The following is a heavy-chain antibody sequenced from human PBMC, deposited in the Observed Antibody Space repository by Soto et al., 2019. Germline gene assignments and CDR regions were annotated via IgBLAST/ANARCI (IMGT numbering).Heavy chain of an antibody. V-gene: IGHV3-74*01. CDR2: INSDGSST. CDR1: GFTFSSYW. J-gene: IGHJ4*02. D-gene: IGHD1-7*01. Sequence: GGSLRLSCAASGFTFSSYWMHWVRQAPGKGLLWVSRINSDGSSTTYADSVKGRFTISRDNAKNTLYLQMNSLRPEDTAVYYCASDDRTGTSDYWGQGTLVTVSS. CDR3: ASDDRTGTSDY.